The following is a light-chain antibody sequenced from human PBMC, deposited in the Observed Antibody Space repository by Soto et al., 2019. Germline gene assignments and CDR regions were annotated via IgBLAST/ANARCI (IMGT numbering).Light chain of an antibody. J-gene: IGLJ3*02. Sequence: QSALTQPASVSGSPGQSITIYCSGTSSDVGGYGYVSWYQQHPGKAPKLMIYEVSNRPSGVSDRFSGSKSANTDSLTISGLQAEDEADYYCSSYTTSTTWVFGGGTKLTVL. CDR1: SSDVGGYGY. CDR2: EVS. V-gene: IGLV2-14*01. CDR3: SSYTTSTTWV.